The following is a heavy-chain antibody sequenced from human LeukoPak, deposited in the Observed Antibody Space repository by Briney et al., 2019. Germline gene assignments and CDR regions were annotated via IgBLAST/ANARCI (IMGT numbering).Heavy chain of an antibody. D-gene: IGHD3-3*01. J-gene: IGHJ4*02. CDR2: INHSGST. Sequence: KPSETLSLTCAVYGGSFSGYYWSWIRQPPGKGLEWIGEINHSGSTNYNPSLKSRVTISVDTSKNQFSLKLSSVTAADTAVYYCARGRTITIFGVVIMGAFGYWGQGTLVTVSS. CDR3: ARGRTITIFGVVIMGAFGY. CDR1: GGSFSGYY. V-gene: IGHV4-34*01.